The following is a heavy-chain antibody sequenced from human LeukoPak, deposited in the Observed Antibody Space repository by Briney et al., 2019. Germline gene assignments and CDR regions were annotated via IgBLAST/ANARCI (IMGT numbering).Heavy chain of an antibody. CDR2: IKQDGSEK. CDR3: ATDSRSCRY. CDR1: GFTFSTHW. J-gene: IGHJ4*02. Sequence: SGGSLRLSCAASGFTFSTHWMTWVRQAPGKGLEWVANIKQDGSEKYYLDSVKGRLTISRDNAKNSLFLQMNSLRAEDTAMYYCATDSRSCRYWGQGTLVTVSS. V-gene: IGHV3-7*03.